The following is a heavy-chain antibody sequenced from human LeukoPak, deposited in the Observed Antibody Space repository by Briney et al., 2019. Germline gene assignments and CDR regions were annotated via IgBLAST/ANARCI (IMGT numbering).Heavy chain of an antibody. D-gene: IGHD1-26*01. CDR3: ARRRDLYSGSYYPFDY. Sequence: GESLKISCKGSGYSFTNYWIGWVRQMPGKGLKWMGIIYPGDSDASYSPSLQGQVTISADKSISTAYLQWSSLKASDTAMYYCARRRDLYSGSYYPFDYWGQGTLVTVSS. V-gene: IGHV5-51*01. CDR2: IYPGDSDA. J-gene: IGHJ4*02. CDR1: GYSFTNYW.